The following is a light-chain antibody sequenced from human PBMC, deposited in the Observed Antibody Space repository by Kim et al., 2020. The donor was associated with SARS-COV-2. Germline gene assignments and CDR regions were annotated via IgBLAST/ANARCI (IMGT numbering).Light chain of an antibody. J-gene: IGKJ4*01. V-gene: IGKV1D-16*01. CDR2: AAS. CDR3: HNCNSYPRT. Sequence: DIQMTQSPSSLSASIGDRVTITCRASQGISSWLDWYQQKPEKAPKCLIYAASSLQSGVPSRFSGSGSGTDFTLTISSLQPEDIATYNCHNCNSYPRTFGERTKMEIK. CDR1: QGISSW.